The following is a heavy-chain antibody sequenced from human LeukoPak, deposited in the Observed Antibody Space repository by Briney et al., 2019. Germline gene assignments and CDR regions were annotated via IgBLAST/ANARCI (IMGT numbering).Heavy chain of an antibody. CDR2: IYYSGST. CDR1: GGSISSYY. Sequence: TPSETLSLTCTVSGGSISSYYWGWIRQPPGKGLEWIGSIYYSGSTYYNPSLKSRVTISVDTSKNQFSLKLSSVTAADTAVYYCARGLGLRFLEWLDNWFDPWGQGTLVTVSS. D-gene: IGHD3-3*01. CDR3: ARGLGLRFLEWLDNWFDP. J-gene: IGHJ5*02. V-gene: IGHV4-39*01.